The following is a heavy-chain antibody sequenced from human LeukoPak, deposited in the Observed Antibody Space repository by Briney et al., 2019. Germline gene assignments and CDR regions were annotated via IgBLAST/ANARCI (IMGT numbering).Heavy chain of an antibody. CDR2: INPNSGGT. CDR3: ARVGSIAARRRGNWFDP. J-gene: IGHJ5*02. D-gene: IGHD6-6*01. V-gene: IGHV1-2*02. CDR1: GYTFTGYY. Sequence: ASVKVSCKASGYTFTGYYMHWVRQAPGQGLEWMGWINPNSGGTNYAQKFQGRVTMTRDTSISTAYMELSSLRSEDTAVYYCARVGSIAARRRGNWFDPWGQGTLVTVSS.